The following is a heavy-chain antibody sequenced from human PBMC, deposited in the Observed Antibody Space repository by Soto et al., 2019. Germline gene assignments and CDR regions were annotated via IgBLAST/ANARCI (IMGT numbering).Heavy chain of an antibody. J-gene: IGHJ6*02. CDR1: GYTFSSYG. CDR3: AREKLLHLWQPYGLDV. CDR2: ISVYKGNT. D-gene: IGHD5-18*01. Sequence: VQLVQSGAEVKKPGASVKVSCKASGYTFSSYGITWVRQAPGQGLEWMGWISVYKGNTNYTQKLQGRVTMTTDTSTKTAYMELRSLRSDDTAVYYCAREKLLHLWQPYGLDVWGQGTTVTVSS. V-gene: IGHV1-18*01.